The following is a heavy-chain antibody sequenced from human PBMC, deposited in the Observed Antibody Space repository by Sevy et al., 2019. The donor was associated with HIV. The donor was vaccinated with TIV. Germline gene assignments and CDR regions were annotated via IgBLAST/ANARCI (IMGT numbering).Heavy chain of an antibody. J-gene: IGHJ6*02. V-gene: IGHV3-33*01. D-gene: IGHD5-12*01. CDR3: SSPAVAHGMDV. CDR1: GFSFSNYG. CDR2: IWFDGSQI. Sequence: GGSLRLSCAASGFSFSNYGMHWVRQAPGKGLGWVAVIWFDGSQIKYADSVKGRFVISRDNLMDTLYLQMNNLTVEDTAVYYCSSPAVAHGMDVWGQGTTVTVSS.